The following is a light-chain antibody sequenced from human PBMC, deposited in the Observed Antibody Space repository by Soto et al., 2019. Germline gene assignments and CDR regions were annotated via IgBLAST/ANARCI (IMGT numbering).Light chain of an antibody. V-gene: IGKV1-12*01. CDR2: AAS. CDR3: QQANSFPIT. Sequence: DIQMTQSPSSVSASVGDRVTITCRASQDISTWLAWYQQKPGKAPKFLIFAASTLQSGVPSRFSGSGSGTDFTLTISSLQPEDFATYYCQQANSFPITFGQGTRLEIK. J-gene: IGKJ5*01. CDR1: QDISTW.